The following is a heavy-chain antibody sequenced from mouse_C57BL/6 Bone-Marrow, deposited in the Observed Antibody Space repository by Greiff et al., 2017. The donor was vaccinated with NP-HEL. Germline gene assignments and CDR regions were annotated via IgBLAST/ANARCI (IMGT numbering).Heavy chain of an antibody. CDR2: ISSGSSTI. CDR3: ARPGITTVVAHWYFDV. V-gene: IGHV5-17*01. Sequence: EVHLVESGGGLVKPGGSLKLSCAASGFTFSDYGMHWVRQAPEKALEWVAYISSGSSTIYYADTVKGRFTISRDNAKNTLFLQMTSLRSENTAMYYCARPGITTVVAHWYFDVWGTGTTVTVSS. D-gene: IGHD1-1*01. J-gene: IGHJ1*03. CDR1: GFTFSDYG.